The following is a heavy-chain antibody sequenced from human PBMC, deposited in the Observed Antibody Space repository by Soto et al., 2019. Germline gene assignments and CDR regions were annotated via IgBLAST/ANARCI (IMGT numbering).Heavy chain of an antibody. J-gene: IGHJ4*02. Sequence: EVQLLESGGGLVQPGGSLRLSCAASGFTFSSYAMSWVRQAPGKGLEWISAISGSGGSTYYADSVKGRFTISRDNSKNTLYLQMHSLRAEDTAVYYCAKGGDDYFWGSYLTDYWGQGTLVTVSS. V-gene: IGHV3-23*01. CDR1: GFTFSSYA. CDR3: AKGGDDYFWGSYLTDY. CDR2: ISGSGGST. D-gene: IGHD3-16*01.